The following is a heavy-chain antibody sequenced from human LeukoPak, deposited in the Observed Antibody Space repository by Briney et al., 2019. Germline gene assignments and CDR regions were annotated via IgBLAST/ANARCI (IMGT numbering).Heavy chain of an antibody. Sequence: PSETLSLTCAVYSGSFTGYYWSWIRQPPGKGLEWIGEITHSGSANYNPSLKSRVRISVDTSKQQFSLRLSSVPAADTAVYYCARRPSPTGSRGYFQHWGQGTLVTVSS. J-gene: IGHJ1*01. CDR2: ITHSGSA. V-gene: IGHV4-34*01. CDR3: ARRPSPTGSRGYFQH. CDR1: SGSFTGYY. D-gene: IGHD1-14*01.